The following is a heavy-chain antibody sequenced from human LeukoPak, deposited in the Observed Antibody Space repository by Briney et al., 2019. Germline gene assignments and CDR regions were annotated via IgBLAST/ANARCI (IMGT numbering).Heavy chain of an antibody. CDR3: ARDRGAMGAYHDY. D-gene: IGHD1-26*01. J-gene: IGHJ4*02. CDR2: IWYDGSNK. CDR1: GFTFSSYG. V-gene: IGHV3-33*08. Sequence: PGGSLRLSCAASGFTFSSYGMHWVRQAPGKGLEWVAVIWYDGSNKYYADSVKGRFTISRDNSKNTLYLQMNSLRAEDTAVYYCARDRGAMGAYHDYWGQGTLVTVSS.